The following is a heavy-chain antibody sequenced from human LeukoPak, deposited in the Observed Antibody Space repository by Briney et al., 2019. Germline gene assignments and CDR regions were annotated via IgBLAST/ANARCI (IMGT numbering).Heavy chain of an antibody. Sequence: SVKVSCKASGGTFNSYAISWVRQAPGQGLEWMGGIIPIFGTTNYARKFRGRVTLTADKSTRTAYMELSSLRSDDTALYYCARAHSSGWLVFQHWGQGTLVTVSS. J-gene: IGHJ1*01. V-gene: IGHV1-69*06. CDR2: IIPIFGTT. CDR3: ARAHSSGWLVFQH. D-gene: IGHD6-19*01. CDR1: GGTFNSYA.